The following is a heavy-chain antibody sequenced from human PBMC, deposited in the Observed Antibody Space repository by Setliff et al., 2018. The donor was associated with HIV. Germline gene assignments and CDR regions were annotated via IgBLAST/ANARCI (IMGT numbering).Heavy chain of an antibody. CDR3: ARERTLMTTVTTGDAFDI. CDR2: VYHGGNT. J-gene: IGHJ3*02. D-gene: IGHD4-17*01. V-gene: IGHV4-38-2*02. Sequence: SETLSLTCAVSSYSIDSGYFWAWIRQSPGRGPEWIGSVYHGGNTYYNPSLKSRVTISMDTSKNQFSLKLSSVTAADTAVYYCARERTLMTTVTTGDAFDIWGQGTMVTVSS. CDR1: SYSIDSGYF.